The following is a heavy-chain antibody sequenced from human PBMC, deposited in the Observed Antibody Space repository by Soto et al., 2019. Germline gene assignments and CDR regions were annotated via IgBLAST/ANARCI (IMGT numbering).Heavy chain of an antibody. CDR3: ARDTRYYYGMDV. CDR2: IYYSGST. V-gene: IGHV4-59*01. J-gene: IGHJ6*02. D-gene: IGHD2-15*01. CDR1: GGSITSNY. Sequence: ETLSLTCTVSGGSITSNYWSWIRQPPGKGLEWIGYIYYSGSTNYNPSLKCRVTISADTSRNQFSLKLRSVTAADTAVYYCARDTRYYYGMDVWGQGTTVTVSS.